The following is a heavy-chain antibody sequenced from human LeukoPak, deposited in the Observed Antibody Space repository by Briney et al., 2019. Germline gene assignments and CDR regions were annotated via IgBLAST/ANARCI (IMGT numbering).Heavy chain of an antibody. CDR2: ISSSGSTI. CDR1: GLTLSSYE. Sequence: GGSLRLSCAASGLTLSSYEMNWVRQAPGKGLEWVSYISSSGSTIYYADSVKGRFTISRDNAKNSLYLQMNSLRAEDTAVYYCARVLVVAAAFDYWGQGTLVTVSS. CDR3: ARVLVVAAAFDY. J-gene: IGHJ4*02. V-gene: IGHV3-48*03. D-gene: IGHD2-15*01.